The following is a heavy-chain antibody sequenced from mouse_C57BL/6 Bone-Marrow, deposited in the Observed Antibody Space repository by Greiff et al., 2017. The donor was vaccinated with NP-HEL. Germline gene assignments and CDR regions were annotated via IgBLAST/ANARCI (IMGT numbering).Heavy chain of an antibody. Sequence: EVQLQQPGAELVRPGASVKLSCTASGFNIKDDYMHWVKQRPEQGLEWIGWIDPENGDTDYASKFQGKATITADTSSNTAYLQLSSLTSEDTAVYYCPGGNYGAFDAWGQGTTLPGSS. J-gene: IGHJ2*01. CDR1: GFNIKDDY. CDR3: PGGNYGAFDA. CDR2: IDPENGDT. D-gene: IGHD2-1*01. V-gene: IGHV14-4*01.